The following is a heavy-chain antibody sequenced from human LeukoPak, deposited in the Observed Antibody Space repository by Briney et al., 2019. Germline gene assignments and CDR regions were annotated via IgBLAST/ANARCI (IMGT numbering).Heavy chain of an antibody. D-gene: IGHD4-11*01. J-gene: IGHJ4*02. CDR3: ARVAGMTTVDY. CDR1: GGSFSVYY. Sequence: SETLSLTCAVYGGSFSVYYWSWIRQPPGKGLEWIGEINHSGSTNYNPSLKSRLTISVDTSKNQFSLKLSSVTAADTAVYYCARVAGMTTVDYWGQGTLVTVSS. CDR2: INHSGST. V-gene: IGHV4-34*01.